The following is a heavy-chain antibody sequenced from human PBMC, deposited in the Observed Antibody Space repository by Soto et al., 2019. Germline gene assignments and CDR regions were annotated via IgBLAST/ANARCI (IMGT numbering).Heavy chain of an antibody. D-gene: IGHD3-22*01. CDR1: GFTFSSYS. CDR2: ISSSSSTI. V-gene: IGHV3-48*02. CDR3: ARAPLYDSSGYYYLYFDY. J-gene: IGHJ4*02. Sequence: GGSLRLSCAASGFTFSSYSMNWVRQAPGKGLEWVSYISSSSSTIYYADSVKGRFTISRDNAKNSLYLQMNSLRDEDTAVYYCARAPLYDSSGYYYLYFDYWGQGTLVTVSS.